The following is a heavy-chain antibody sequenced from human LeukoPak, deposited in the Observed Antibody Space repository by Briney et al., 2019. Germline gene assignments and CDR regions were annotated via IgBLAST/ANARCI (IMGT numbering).Heavy chain of an antibody. V-gene: IGHV3-64*04. D-gene: IGHD1-26*01. J-gene: IGHJ3*02. CDR1: GFTFSRYA. CDR3: ARVRVGATTGDTFDI. CDR2: ISSNGGST. Sequence: PGGSLRLSCSASGFTFSRYAMHWVRQAPGKGLEYVSAISSNGGSTYYADSVKGRFTVSRDNSKNTLYLQMNSLRVEDTAVYYCARVRVGATTGDTFDIWGQGTMVAVAS.